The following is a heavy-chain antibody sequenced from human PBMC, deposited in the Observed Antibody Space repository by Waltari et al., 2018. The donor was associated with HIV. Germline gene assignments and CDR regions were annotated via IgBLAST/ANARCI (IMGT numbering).Heavy chain of an antibody. J-gene: IGHJ3*02. Sequence: QVQLVQSGSELKKPGASVKVSCKASGYTFTSYAMNWLRRAPGQGLEWMGWINTNTGNPTYAQGFTGRFVFSLDTSVSTAYLQISSLKAEDTAVYYCARAITMVRGVLSDAFDIWGQGTMVTVSS. CDR2: INTNTGNP. CDR1: GYTFTSYA. D-gene: IGHD3-10*01. CDR3: ARAITMVRGVLSDAFDI. V-gene: IGHV7-4-1*02.